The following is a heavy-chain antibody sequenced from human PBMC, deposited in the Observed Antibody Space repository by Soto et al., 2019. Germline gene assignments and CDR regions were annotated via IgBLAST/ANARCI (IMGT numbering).Heavy chain of an antibody. Sequence: QVQLVQSGAEVKKPGASVKVSCKASGYTFTSYYMHWVRQAPGQGLEWMGIINPSGGSTSYAQKFQGRVTMTRDTSTSTVYMGLSSLRSEDTAVYYCARAVRGPYYYYGMDVWGQGTTVTVSS. J-gene: IGHJ6*02. CDR2: INPSGGST. V-gene: IGHV1-46*03. CDR3: ARAVRGPYYYYGMDV. CDR1: GYTFTSYY. D-gene: IGHD3-10*01.